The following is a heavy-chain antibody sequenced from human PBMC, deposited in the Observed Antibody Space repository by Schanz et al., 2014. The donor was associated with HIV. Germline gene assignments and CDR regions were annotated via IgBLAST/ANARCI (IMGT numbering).Heavy chain of an antibody. CDR1: GGRFSSYA. J-gene: IGHJ2*01. V-gene: IGHV1-69*01. CDR3: ASQYSNYDSSRRYHWYFDL. CDR2: IVPIFGTT. D-gene: IGHD4-4*01. Sequence: QVQLVQSGAEVKKPGSSVKVSCESSGGRFSSYAINWVRQAPGQGLEWMGGIVPIFGTTNYAQRFQGRVSITADESTSTTYLELSSLRSEDTAVYYCASQYSNYDSSRRYHWYFDLWGRGTLVTVSS.